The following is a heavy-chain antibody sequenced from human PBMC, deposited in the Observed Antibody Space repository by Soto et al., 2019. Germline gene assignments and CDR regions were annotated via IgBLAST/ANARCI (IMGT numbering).Heavy chain of an antibody. D-gene: IGHD2-2*01. V-gene: IGHV1-69*01. CDR1: GGTFSIYA. CDR3: ARSQGSTTSLEIYYYYYYGMDV. Sequence: QVQLVQSGAEVKKPGSSVKVSCNASGGTFSIYAISWVRQAPGQGLEWMGGIIPISGTANYAQKFQGRVTITADESTSTAYMELSSLRSEDTAVYYCARSQGSTTSLEIYYYYYYGMDVWGQGTTVTVSS. J-gene: IGHJ6*02. CDR2: IIPISGTA.